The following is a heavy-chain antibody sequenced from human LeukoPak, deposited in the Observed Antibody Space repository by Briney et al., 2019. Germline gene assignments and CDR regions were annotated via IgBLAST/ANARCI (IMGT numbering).Heavy chain of an antibody. CDR3: THRSSWYWFDY. Sequence: SETLSLTCTVSGGSISSSSYYWGWIRQPPGKGLEWIGSIYYSGSTYYNPSLKSRVTISVDTSKNQFSLKLSSVTAADTAVYYCTHRSSWYWFDYWGQGTLVTVSS. CDR1: GGSISSSSYY. D-gene: IGHD6-13*01. J-gene: IGHJ4*02. V-gene: IGHV4-39*03. CDR2: IYYSGST.